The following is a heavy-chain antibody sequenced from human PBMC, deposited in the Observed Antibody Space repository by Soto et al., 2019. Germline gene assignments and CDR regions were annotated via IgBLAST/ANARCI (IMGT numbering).Heavy chain of an antibody. CDR2: ISPYNDDT. CDR3: ARGGYYDSSVSRNYHYYGMDV. Sequence: QAQLVQSGAEVKKPGASVKVSCKASGYTFSSYGISWVRQAPGQGLEWLGWISPYNDDTNYAQKRQGRVTMTTDPSTRTAYMDLRSLRSDDTAVYYCARGGYYDSSVSRNYHYYGMDVWGQGTTVTVSS. J-gene: IGHJ6*02. V-gene: IGHV1-18*01. D-gene: IGHD3-22*01. CDR1: GYTFSSYG.